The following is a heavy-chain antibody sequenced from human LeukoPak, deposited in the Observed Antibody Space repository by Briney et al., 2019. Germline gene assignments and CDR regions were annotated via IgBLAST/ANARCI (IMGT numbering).Heavy chain of an antibody. D-gene: IGHD3-22*01. CDR2: FDPEDGET. J-gene: IGHJ5*02. V-gene: IGHV1-24*01. CDR3: ARETPYYYDSSGYPNWFDP. CDR1: GYTLTELS. Sequence: ASVKVSCKVSGYTLTELSMHWVRQAPGKGLEWMGGFDPEDGETIYAQKFQGRVTMTEDTSTDTAYMELRSLRSDDTAVYYCARETPYYYDSSGYPNWFDPWGQGTLVTVSS.